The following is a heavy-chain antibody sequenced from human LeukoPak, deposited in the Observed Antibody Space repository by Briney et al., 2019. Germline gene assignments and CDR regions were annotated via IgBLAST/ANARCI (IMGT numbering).Heavy chain of an antibody. V-gene: IGHV1-24*01. CDR3: ATGCSSTCCYGDWGY. CDR1: GYTLTELS. D-gene: IGHD2-2*01. J-gene: IGHJ4*02. Sequence: ASVKVSCKVSGYTLTELSMHWVRQAPGKGLEWMGGFDPEDGETIYAQKFQGRVTMTEDTSTDTAYMELSSLRSEDTAVYYCATGCSSTCCYGDWGYWGQGTLVTVSS. CDR2: FDPEDGET.